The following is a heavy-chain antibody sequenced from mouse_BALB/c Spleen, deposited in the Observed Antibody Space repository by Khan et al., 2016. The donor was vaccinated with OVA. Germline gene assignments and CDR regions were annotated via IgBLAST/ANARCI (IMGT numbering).Heavy chain of an antibody. CDR1: GYSITSDYA. D-gene: IGHD3-3*01. J-gene: IGHJ3*01. V-gene: IGHV3-2*02. CDR2: ISSSGRT. Sequence: EVQLQESGPGLVKPSLSLSLTCTVTGYSITSDYAWNWIRQFPGHKLEWMGYISSSGRTSYTPSLKSRISITRDTSKNQTFLQLNSVTTEDTATYFCVRGRAYWGQGTLVTVSA. CDR3: VRGRAY.